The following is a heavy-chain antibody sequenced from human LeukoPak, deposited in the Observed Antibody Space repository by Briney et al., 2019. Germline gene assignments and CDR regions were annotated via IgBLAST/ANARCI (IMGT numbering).Heavy chain of an antibody. CDR1: GFTFNSYW. Sequence: GGSLRLSCAASGFTFNSYWMSWVRQAPGKGLEWVANIKQDGSEKYYVDSVKGRFTISRDNAKNSLYLRMNSLRAEDTAVYYCARGDYYDSSGSTYYFDYWGQGTLVTVSS. CDR3: ARGDYYDSSGSTYYFDY. D-gene: IGHD3-22*01. V-gene: IGHV3-7*01. J-gene: IGHJ4*02. CDR2: IKQDGSEK.